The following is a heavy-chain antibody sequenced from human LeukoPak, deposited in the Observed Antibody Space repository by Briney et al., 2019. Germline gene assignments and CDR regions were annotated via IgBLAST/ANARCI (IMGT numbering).Heavy chain of an antibody. J-gene: IGHJ4*02. CDR2: IYHSGST. CDR3: ASTSSYGDYLFYK. V-gene: IGHV4-38-2*02. Sequence: SETLSLTCTVSGYSISSGYYWGWIRQPPGKGLEWIGSIYHSGSTYYNPSLKSRVTVSVDTSKNQFSLKLSSVTAADTAVYYCASTSSYGDYLFYKWGQGTLVTVSS. D-gene: IGHD4-17*01. CDR1: GYSISSGYY.